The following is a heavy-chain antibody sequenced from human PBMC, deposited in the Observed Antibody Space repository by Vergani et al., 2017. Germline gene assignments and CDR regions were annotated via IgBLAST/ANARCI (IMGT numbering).Heavy chain of an antibody. V-gene: IGHV4-39*07. J-gene: IGHJ5*02. D-gene: IGHD6-13*01. CDR2: IYYSGST. CDR1: NDSVSNTFYY. Sequence: QVQLQESGPGLVKPSETLSLTCTVSNDSVSNTFYYWGWIRQTPGKGLEWIGSIYYSGSTYYNPSLESRVTMSVDTSKSQFSLKLSSVIAADTAVYYCARSHSTSWFPTNWFDPWGQGTLVTVSS. CDR3: ARSHSTSWFPTNWFDP.